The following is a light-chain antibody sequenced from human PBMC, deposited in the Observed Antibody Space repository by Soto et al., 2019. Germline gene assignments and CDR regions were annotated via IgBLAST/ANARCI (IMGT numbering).Light chain of an antibody. CDR1: QGVGSN. J-gene: IGKJ4*01. Sequence: IVVTQSPATLSVSPGERATLSCRASQGVGSNLAWYQQRPGQATRLLIYDASTRATGIPARFSGSGSGTEFTLTISSLQSEDFAVYYCQQFNIWPHLLSFGGGTKLEMK. CDR3: QQFNIWPHLLS. CDR2: DAS. V-gene: IGKV3-15*01.